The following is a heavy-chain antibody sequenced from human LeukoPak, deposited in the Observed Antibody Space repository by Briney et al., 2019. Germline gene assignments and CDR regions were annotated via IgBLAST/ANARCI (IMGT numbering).Heavy chain of an antibody. J-gene: IGHJ4*02. CDR2: ISGSGVST. D-gene: IGHD5-12*01. CDR3: AKTAPYSGYDYGPFDY. Sequence: PGGSLRLSCAASGFTCSSYGMSWVRQAPGKVLEWVSGISGSGVSTYYADSVKGRFTISRDNSKNTLYLQMNSLRAEDTAVYYCAKTAPYSGYDYGPFDYWGQGTLVTVSS. CDR1: GFTCSSYG. V-gene: IGHV3-23*01.